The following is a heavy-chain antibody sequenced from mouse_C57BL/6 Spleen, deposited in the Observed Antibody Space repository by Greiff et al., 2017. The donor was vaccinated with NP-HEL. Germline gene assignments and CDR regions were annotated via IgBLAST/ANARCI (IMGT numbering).Heavy chain of an antibody. Sequence: QVQLQQPGAELVKPGASVKLSCKASGYTFTSYWMHWVKQRPGQGLEWIGMIHPTSGSTNYNEKFKGKATMTVAKSSSTADMQISSLTSEDSAVYYCARGDCSHWYVDVWGTGTTVTVSS. D-gene: IGHD1-1*01. V-gene: IGHV1-64*01. J-gene: IGHJ1*03. CDR2: IHPTSGST. CDR3: ARGDCSHWYVDV. CDR1: GYTFTSYW.